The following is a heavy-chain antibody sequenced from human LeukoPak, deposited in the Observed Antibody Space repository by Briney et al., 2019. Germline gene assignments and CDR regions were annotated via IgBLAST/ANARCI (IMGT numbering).Heavy chain of an antibody. CDR3: AKGDSSNGWYSGYYYYMDV. J-gene: IGHJ6*03. D-gene: IGHD6-19*01. CDR2: IRYDGSNK. CDR1: GFTFSSYG. V-gene: IGHV3-30*02. Sequence: GGSLRLSCAASGFTFSSYGMHWVRQAPGKGLEWVAFIRYDGSNKYYADSVKGRFTISRDNSKNTLYLQMNSLRAEDTAVYYCAKGDSSNGWYSGYYYYMDVWGKGTTVTISS.